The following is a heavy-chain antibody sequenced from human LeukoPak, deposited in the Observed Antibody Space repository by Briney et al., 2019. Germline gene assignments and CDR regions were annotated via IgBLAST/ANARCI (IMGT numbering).Heavy chain of an antibody. Sequence: PGGSLRLSCKGSGFKFADAPMHWVRQPPGKGLEWIALITWDATDSYYADSVKGRFTISRDDSRDTLYLQMNSLRSEDTALYFCAKDVSFRRGHNFDASDIWGLGTMVTVSS. V-gene: IGHV3-43*01. D-gene: IGHD5-24*01. CDR2: ITWDATDS. CDR1: GFKFADAP. CDR3: AKDVSFRRGHNFDASDI. J-gene: IGHJ3*02.